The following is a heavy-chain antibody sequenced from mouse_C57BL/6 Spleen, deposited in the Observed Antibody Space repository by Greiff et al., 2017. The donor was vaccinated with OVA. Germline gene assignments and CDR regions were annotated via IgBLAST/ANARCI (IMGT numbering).Heavy chain of an antibody. CDR2: ISYDGSN. J-gene: IGHJ1*03. CDR3: AREGDVPLYWYFDV. V-gene: IGHV3-6*01. D-gene: IGHD3-3*01. Sequence: VQLQQSGPGLVKPSQSLSLTCSVTGYSITSGYYWNWIRQFPGNKLEWMGYISYDGSNNYNPSLKNRISITRDTSKNQFFLKLNSVTTEDTATYYCAREGDVPLYWYFDVWGTGTTVTVSS. CDR1: GYSITSGYY.